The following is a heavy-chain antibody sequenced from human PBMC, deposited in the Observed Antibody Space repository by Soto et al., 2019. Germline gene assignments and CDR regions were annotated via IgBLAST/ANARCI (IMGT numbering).Heavy chain of an antibody. V-gene: IGHV3-30-3*01. CDR2: ISYDGSNK. Sequence: GGSLRLSCTASGFTFITYAMHWVRQAPGKGLEWVAVISYDGSNKYYADSVKGRFTISRDNSKNTLYLQMNSLRAEDTAVYYCARDGGYSYGTYFDYWGQGTLVTVSS. CDR1: GFTFITYA. J-gene: IGHJ4*02. CDR3: ARDGGYSYGTYFDY. D-gene: IGHD5-18*01.